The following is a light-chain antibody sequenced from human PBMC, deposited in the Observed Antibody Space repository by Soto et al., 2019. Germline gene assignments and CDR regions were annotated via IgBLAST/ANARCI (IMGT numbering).Light chain of an antibody. CDR1: NSDIGGYNF. CDR2: EVT. Sequence: QSALTQPASVSGSPGQSITISCTGTNSDIGGYNFVSWYQQYPGKAPKLIIYEVTNRPSRVSSRFSGSKSGNTASLTISGLQPEDEADYYCTSYTSSAILGVFGGGTKLTVL. J-gene: IGLJ3*02. CDR3: TSYTSSAILGV. V-gene: IGLV2-14*01.